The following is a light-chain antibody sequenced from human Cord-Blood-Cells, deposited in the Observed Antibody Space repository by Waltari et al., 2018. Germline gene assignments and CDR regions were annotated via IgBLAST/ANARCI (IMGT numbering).Light chain of an antibody. V-gene: IGKV3-11*01. CDR3: QQRSNWPYT. Sequence: EIVLTQSQATLSLSPGERATLSGRASQSVSSYLAWYQQKPGQAPRLLIYDASNRATGIPARFSGSGSGTDFTLTISSLEPEDFAVYYCQQRSNWPYTFGQGTKLEIK. CDR2: DAS. J-gene: IGKJ2*01. CDR1: QSVSSY.